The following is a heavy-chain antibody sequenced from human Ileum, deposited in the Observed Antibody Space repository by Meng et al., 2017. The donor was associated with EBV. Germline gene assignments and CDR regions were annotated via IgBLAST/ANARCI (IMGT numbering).Heavy chain of an antibody. D-gene: IGHD2-21*01. V-gene: IGHV4-34*01. CDR1: PGSFSRYE. J-gene: IGHJ4*02. CDR2: LHHSART. Sequence: QRHHCGAGRFPLSDALSLTFAVEPGSFSRYEWTCLRQPPRKALQWLADLHHSARTNYTPSLQNRVTISLDSSKTHFSLHLRSVTSADTAVYFCAREASPSYYEHHGYSYSYSGQGTLVTVSS. CDR3: AREASPSYYEHHGYSYSY.